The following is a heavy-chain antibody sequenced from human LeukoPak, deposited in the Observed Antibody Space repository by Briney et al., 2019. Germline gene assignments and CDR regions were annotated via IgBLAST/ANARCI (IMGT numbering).Heavy chain of an antibody. CDR3: ARATNDRSSTSCSLYYFDY. J-gene: IGHJ4*02. CDR2: INHSGST. Sequence: SETLSLTCAVYGGSFSGYYWSWIPKPPGKGLEWIGEINHSGSTNYNPSLKSRVTISVDTSKNQFSLKLSSVTAADTAVYYCARATNDRSSTSCSLYYFDYWGQGTLVTVSS. D-gene: IGHD2-2*01. CDR1: GGSFSGYY. V-gene: IGHV4-34*01.